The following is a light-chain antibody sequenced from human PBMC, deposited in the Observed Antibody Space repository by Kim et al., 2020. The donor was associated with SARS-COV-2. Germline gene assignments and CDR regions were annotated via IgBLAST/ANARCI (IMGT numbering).Light chain of an antibody. Sequence: DVVMTQSPLSLPVTLGQPASISCRSSQRLVHSDGNTYLNWFQQRPGQSPRRLIYKVSYRDSGVPDRFSGSGSGTDFTLKISRVEAEDVGVYYCMQCTHWPLSFCGGTKVDIK. V-gene: IGKV2-30*02. CDR2: KVS. J-gene: IGKJ4*01. CDR3: MQCTHWPLS. CDR1: QRLVHSDGNTY.